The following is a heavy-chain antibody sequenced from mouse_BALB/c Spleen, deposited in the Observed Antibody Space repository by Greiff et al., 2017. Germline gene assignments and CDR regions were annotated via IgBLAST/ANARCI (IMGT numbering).Heavy chain of an antibody. Sequence: QVQLQQSGPELVKPGASVKISCKASGYAFSSSWMNWVKQRPGQGLEWIGRIYPGDGDTNYNGKFKGKATLTADKSSSTAYMQLSSLTSVDSAVYFCARSAVVRYWYFDVWGAGTTVTVSS. CDR2: IYPGDGDT. V-gene: IGHV1-82*01. CDR3: ARSAVVRYWYFDV. J-gene: IGHJ1*01. CDR1: GYAFSSSW. D-gene: IGHD1-1*01.